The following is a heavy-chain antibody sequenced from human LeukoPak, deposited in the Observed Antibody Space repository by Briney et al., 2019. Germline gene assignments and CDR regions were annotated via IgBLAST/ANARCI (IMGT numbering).Heavy chain of an antibody. Sequence: GASLRLSCAASGFTFSDYYMSWIRQAPGKGLEWVSYISSSGSTIYYADSVKGRFTISRDNAKNSLYLQMNSLRAEDTAVYYCARDLYSSSWYGDYWGQGTLVTVSS. CDR2: ISSSGSTI. J-gene: IGHJ4*02. D-gene: IGHD6-13*01. CDR3: ARDLYSSSWYGDY. CDR1: GFTFSDYY. V-gene: IGHV3-11*01.